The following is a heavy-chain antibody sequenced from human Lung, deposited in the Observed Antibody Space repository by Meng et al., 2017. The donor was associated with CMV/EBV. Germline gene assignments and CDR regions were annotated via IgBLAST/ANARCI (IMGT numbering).Heavy chain of an antibody. J-gene: IGHJ5*02. CDR1: GGTFHSYT. Sequence: YGTASGGTFHSYTISWVRQAPEQGLEWMERIIPILGVANYAQKFQSRVTITADKSTNTAYMELSSLRSEDAAVYYCTRSSRPFWFDPWGQGTLVTVSS. CDR3: TRSSRPFWFDP. V-gene: IGHV1-69*02. CDR2: IIPILGVA.